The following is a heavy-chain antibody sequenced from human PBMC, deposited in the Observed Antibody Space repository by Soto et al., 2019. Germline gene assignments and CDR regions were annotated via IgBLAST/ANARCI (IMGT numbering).Heavy chain of an antibody. CDR1: GGSISSGDYY. Sequence: SETLSLTCTVSGGSISSGDYYWSWIRQPPGKGLEWIGYIYYSGSTYYNPSLKSQITISVDTSKNQFSLKLSSVTAADTAVYYCARDSSGYLSLDYWGQGALVTVS. CDR2: IYYSGST. D-gene: IGHD3-22*01. J-gene: IGHJ4*02. V-gene: IGHV4-30-4*01. CDR3: ARDSSGYLSLDY.